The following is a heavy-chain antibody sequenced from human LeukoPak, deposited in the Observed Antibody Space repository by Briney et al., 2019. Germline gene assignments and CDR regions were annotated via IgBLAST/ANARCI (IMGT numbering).Heavy chain of an antibody. D-gene: IGHD1-26*01. Sequence: SVKVSCKASGDTFSSYAINWVRPAPGQGPEWMGRIIPIFAATSYAQKFQGRVTITADKSTSTAYMELRRLRSEDTAVYYCARSKWEPLYYFDYWGQGTLVTVSS. CDR2: IIPIFAAT. V-gene: IGHV1-69*06. CDR3: ARSKWEPLYYFDY. CDR1: GDTFSSYA. J-gene: IGHJ4*02.